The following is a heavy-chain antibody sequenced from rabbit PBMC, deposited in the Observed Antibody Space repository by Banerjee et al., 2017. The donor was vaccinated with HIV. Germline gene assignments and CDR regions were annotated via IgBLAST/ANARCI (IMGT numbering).Heavy chain of an antibody. CDR1: GFSFSSGYY. D-gene: IGHD6-1*01. CDR3: ASSAYAGYGYGIFNS. V-gene: IGHV1S40*01. CDR2: IYTSSGST. J-gene: IGHJ4*01. Sequence: QSLEESGGDLVKPGASLTLTCTASGFSFSSGYYMCWVRQAPGKGLEWIACIYTSSGSTWYASWAKGRFTISKTSSTTVTLQMTSLTAADTATYFCASSAYAGYGYGIFNSWGPGTLVTVS.